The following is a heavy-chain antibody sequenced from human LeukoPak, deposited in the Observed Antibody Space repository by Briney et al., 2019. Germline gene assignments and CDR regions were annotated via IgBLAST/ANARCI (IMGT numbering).Heavy chain of an antibody. V-gene: IGHV4-39*07. CDR2: INHSGST. Sequence: PSETLSLTCIVSGDSISSSNYYWAWIRQPPGKGLEWIGEINHSGSTNYNPSLKSRVTISVDTSKNQFSLKLSSVTAADTAVYYCARRIQLWFRTKTRNWFDPWGQGTLVTVSS. D-gene: IGHD5-18*01. CDR1: GDSISSSNYY. J-gene: IGHJ5*02. CDR3: ARRIQLWFRTKTRNWFDP.